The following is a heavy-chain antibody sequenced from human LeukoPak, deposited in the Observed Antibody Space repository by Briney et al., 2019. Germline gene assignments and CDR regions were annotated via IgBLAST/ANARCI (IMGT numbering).Heavy chain of an antibody. CDR3: AKDQWDFGGITMIVVVITVDY. D-gene: IGHD3-22*01. Sequence: PGGSLRLSCAASGFTFSSYAMSWVRQAPGKGLEWVSAISGSGGSTYYADSVKGRFTISRDNSKNTLYLQMNSLRAEDTAVYYCAKDQWDFGGITMIVVVITVDYWGQGTLVTVSS. CDR2: ISGSGGST. J-gene: IGHJ4*02. V-gene: IGHV3-23*01. CDR1: GFTFSSYA.